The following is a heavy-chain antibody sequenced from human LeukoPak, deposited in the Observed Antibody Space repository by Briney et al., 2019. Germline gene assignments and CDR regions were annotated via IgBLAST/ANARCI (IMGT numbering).Heavy chain of an antibody. J-gene: IGHJ4*02. CDR2: ISAYNGNT. D-gene: IGHD3-3*01. CDR1: GNTFTSYG. CDR3: ARGGFTIFGVGYFDY. V-gene: IGHV1-18*01. Sequence: ASVKVSCKASGNTFTSYGISWVRQAPGQGLEWMGWISAYNGNTNYAQKLQGRVTMTTDTSTSTAYMELRSLRSDDTAVYYCARGGFTIFGVGYFDYWGQGTLVTVSS.